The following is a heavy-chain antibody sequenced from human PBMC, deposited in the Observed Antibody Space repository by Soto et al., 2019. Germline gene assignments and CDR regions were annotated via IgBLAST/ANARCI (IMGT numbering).Heavy chain of an antibody. D-gene: IGHD3-22*01. CDR2: ISSSSSYI. CDR3: ARDPAQYYYDSSGYYYYYYGMDV. V-gene: IGHV3-21*01. J-gene: IGHJ6*02. CDR1: GFTFSSYS. Sequence: GGSLRLSCAASGFTFSSYSMNWVRQAPGKGLEWVSSISSSSSYIYYADSVKGRFTISRDNAKNSLYLQMNSLRAEDTAVYYCARDPAQYYYDSSGYYYYYYGMDVWGQGTTVTVSS.